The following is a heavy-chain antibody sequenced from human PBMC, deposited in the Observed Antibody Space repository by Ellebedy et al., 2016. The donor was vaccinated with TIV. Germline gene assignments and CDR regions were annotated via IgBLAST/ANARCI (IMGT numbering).Heavy chain of an antibody. CDR1: GFTFTTSG. CDR2: INTDGSRT. CDR3: ARSPGGGTDDY. V-gene: IGHV3-74*01. Sequence: GESLKISCAASGFTFTTSGMTWVRQAPGKGLVWVSSINTDGSRTNYADSVKGRFTISRDNAKNTVSLQMNSLRAEDTAVYYCARSPGGGTDDYWGQGTLVTVSS. D-gene: IGHD2-15*01. J-gene: IGHJ4*02.